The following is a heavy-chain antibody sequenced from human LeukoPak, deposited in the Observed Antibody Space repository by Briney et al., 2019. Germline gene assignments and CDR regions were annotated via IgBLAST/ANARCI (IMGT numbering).Heavy chain of an antibody. CDR1: GGSLRGYY. J-gene: IGHJ4*02. D-gene: IGHD7-27*01. CDR3: ASPTGEATR. V-gene: IGHV4-34*01. Sequence: PSETLSLTCAVYGGSLRGYYWSWVRQPPGKGLEWIGEINHSGDTNYNPSLKSRVTMSVDTSKSQFSLKLTPVTAADTAMYYCASPTGEATRWGQGTLVTVSS. CDR2: INHSGDT.